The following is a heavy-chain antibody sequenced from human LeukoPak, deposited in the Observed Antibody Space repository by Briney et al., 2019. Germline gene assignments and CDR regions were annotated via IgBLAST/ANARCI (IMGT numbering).Heavy chain of an antibody. V-gene: IGHV3-33*08. CDR3: AREDYDSSGYYYDPHYFDY. Sequence: PGGSLRLSCAASGFTFSSYGMHWVRQAPGKGLEWVAVIWYDGSNKYYADSVKGRFTISRDNSKNTLYLQMNSLRAEDTAVYYCAREDYDSSGYYYDPHYFDYWGQGTLVTVSS. D-gene: IGHD3-22*01. J-gene: IGHJ4*02. CDR2: IWYDGSNK. CDR1: GFTFSSYG.